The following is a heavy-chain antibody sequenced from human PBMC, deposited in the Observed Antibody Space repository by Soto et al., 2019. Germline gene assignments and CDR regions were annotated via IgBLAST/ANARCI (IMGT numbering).Heavy chain of an antibody. CDR1: GYTLTELS. D-gene: IGHD2-15*01. V-gene: IGHV1-24*01. CDR3: ATDLVRHCSGGSKPSGNACYYYYGMDV. J-gene: IGHJ6*02. CDR2: FDPEDGET. Sequence: QVQLVQSGAEVKKPGASVKVSCKVSGYTLTELSMHWVRQAPGKGLEWMGGFDPEDGETIYAQKFQGRVTMTEDTSTDTAYMELSSLRSEDTAVYYCATDLVRHCSGGSKPSGNACYYYYGMDVWGQGTTVTVSS.